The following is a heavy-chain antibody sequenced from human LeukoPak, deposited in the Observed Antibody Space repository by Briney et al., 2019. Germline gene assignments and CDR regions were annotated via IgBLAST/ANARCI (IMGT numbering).Heavy chain of an antibody. CDR3: ARGTKTGTNY. Sequence: PSETLSLTCTVSGGSISSGDYYWSWVRQPPGKGLEWIGYIYYSGSTYYNPSLKSRVTISVDTSKNQFSLNLSSVTAADTAVYYCARGTKTGTNYWGEGTLVTV. D-gene: IGHD3-9*01. CDR1: GGSISSGDYY. V-gene: IGHV4-30-4*08. CDR2: IYYSGST. J-gene: IGHJ4*02.